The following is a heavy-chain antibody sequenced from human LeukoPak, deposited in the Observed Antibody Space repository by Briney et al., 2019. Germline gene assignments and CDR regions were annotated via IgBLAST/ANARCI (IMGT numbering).Heavy chain of an antibody. CDR1: GFTVSGNY. CDR3: AKSVHEYTSYFDY. Sequence: PGGSLRLSCAASGFTVSGNYMSWVRQAPGKGLEWVSVIYSGGSTYYADSVKGRFTISRDNSKNTLFLQMNSLGAEDTALFYCAKSVHEYTSYFDYWGQGILVTVSS. V-gene: IGHV3-53*01. J-gene: IGHJ4*02. D-gene: IGHD2-21*01. CDR2: IYSGGST.